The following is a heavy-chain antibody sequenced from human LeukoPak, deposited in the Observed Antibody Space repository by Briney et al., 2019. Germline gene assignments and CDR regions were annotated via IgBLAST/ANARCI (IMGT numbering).Heavy chain of an antibody. V-gene: IGHV1-2*02. Sequence: ASVKVSCKASGYTFTGYYMHWVRQAPGQGLEWMGWINPNSGGTNYAQKFQGRVTMTRDTSISTAYMELSRLRSDDTAVYYCARVYFARSSSLDYWGQGTLVTVSS. D-gene: IGHD6-6*01. CDR3: ARVYFARSSSLDY. CDR1: GYTFTGYY. CDR2: INPNSGGT. J-gene: IGHJ4*02.